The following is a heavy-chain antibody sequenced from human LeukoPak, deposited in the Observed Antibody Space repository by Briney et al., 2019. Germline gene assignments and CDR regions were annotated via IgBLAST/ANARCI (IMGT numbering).Heavy chain of an antibody. Sequence: PSETLSLTCTVSGGSISSYYWSWIRQPPGKGLEWIGYIYYSGSTNYNPSLKSRVTISVDTSKNQFSLKLSSVTAADTAVYYCARDRGSYWGFFDHWGQGTLVTVSS. J-gene: IGHJ4*02. D-gene: IGHD1-26*01. V-gene: IGHV4-59*01. CDR2: IYYSGST. CDR3: ARDRGSYWGFFDH. CDR1: GGSISSYY.